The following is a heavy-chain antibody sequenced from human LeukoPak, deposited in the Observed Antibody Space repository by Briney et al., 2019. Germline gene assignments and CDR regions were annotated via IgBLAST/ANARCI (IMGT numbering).Heavy chain of an antibody. Sequence: ASVKVSCKASGGTFSSYAISWVRQAPGQGLEWMGGIIPIFGTANYAQKFQGRVTITTDESTSTAYMELSSLRSEDTAVYYCASGGLELRGYYYYYMDVWGKGTTITVSS. J-gene: IGHJ6*03. CDR3: ASGGLELRGYYYYYMDV. CDR2: IIPIFGTA. D-gene: IGHD1-7*01. CDR1: GGTFSSYA. V-gene: IGHV1-69*05.